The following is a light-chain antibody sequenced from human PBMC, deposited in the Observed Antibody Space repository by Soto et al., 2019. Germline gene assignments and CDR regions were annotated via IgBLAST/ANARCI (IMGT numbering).Light chain of an antibody. J-gene: IGLJ1*01. CDR2: EVS. CDR1: STDVGGYNY. Sequence: QSALTQPPSASESPGQSVTISCTGTSTDVGGYNYVSWYQQHPGKAPKLMIFEVSSRPSGVSYRFSGSKSGNTASLTISGLQAEDEADYYCSSYTSSSTLYVFGSGTKV. CDR3: SSYTSSSTLYV. V-gene: IGLV2-14*01.